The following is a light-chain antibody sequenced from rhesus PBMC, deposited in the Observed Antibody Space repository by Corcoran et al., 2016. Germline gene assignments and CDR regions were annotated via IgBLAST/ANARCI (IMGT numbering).Light chain of an antibody. Sequence: DVVMTQSPLALPITPGQPASISCRSSQSLVHSNGNTYLSWFQQKPGQPPRLLIYKVSNRYSGVPDRFSGSGAGKDFTLKISRVEAEDVGVYYCMQYTHIPYSFGQGTKVEIK. V-gene: IGKV2-65*01. CDR2: KVS. CDR3: MQYTHIPYS. CDR1: QSLVHSNGNTY. J-gene: IGKJ2*01.